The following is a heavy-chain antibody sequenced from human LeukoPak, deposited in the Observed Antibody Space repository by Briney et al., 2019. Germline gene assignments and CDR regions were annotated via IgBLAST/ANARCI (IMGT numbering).Heavy chain of an antibody. CDR3: ARVAKERVGGVYYFDY. Sequence: GGSLRLSCAASGFTFSDYDMHWVRQATGKGLEWVSAIGTAGHTYYTGSVKGRFTISRENARNSLYLQMNSLRAGDTAVYYCARVAKERVGGVYYFDYWGQGTLVTVSS. V-gene: IGHV3-13*01. J-gene: IGHJ4*02. D-gene: IGHD1-1*01. CDR2: IGTAGHT. CDR1: GFTFSDYD.